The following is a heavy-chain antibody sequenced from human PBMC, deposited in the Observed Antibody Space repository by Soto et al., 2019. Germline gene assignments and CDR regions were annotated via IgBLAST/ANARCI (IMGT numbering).Heavy chain of an antibody. J-gene: IGHJ4*02. CDR1: GGSISSSNW. CDR3: ARLRRDGYNWNY. D-gene: IGHD5-12*01. V-gene: IGHV4-4*02. Sequence: PSETLSLTCAVSGGSISSSNWWSWVRQPPGKGLEWIGGIYHSGSTNYNPSLKSRVTISVDKSKNQFSLKLSSVTAADTAVYYCARLRRDGYNWNYWGQGTLVTVSS. CDR2: IYHSGST.